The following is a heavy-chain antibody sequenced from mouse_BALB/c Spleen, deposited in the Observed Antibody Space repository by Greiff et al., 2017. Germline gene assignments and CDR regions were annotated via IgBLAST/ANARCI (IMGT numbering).Heavy chain of an antibody. J-gene: IGHJ4*01. CDR1: GFTFSSFG. CDR2: ISSGCSTI. D-gene: IGHD1-1*01. V-gene: IGHV5-17*02. CDR3: ERKSVTTVVPYAMDY. Sequence: EVKLVESGGGLVQPGGSRKLSCAASGFTFSSFGMHWVRQAPAKGLEWVAYISSGCSTIYYADTVKGRFTISRDNPKNTLFLQMTSLRSEDTAMYYCERKSVTTVVPYAMDYWGQGTSVTVSS.